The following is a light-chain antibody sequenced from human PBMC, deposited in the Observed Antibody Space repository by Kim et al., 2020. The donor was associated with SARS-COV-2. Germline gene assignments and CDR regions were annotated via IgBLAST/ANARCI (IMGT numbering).Light chain of an antibody. CDR3: QQYNISPWT. CDR1: QLTATY. V-gene: IGKV3D-20*02. CDR2: DVS. J-gene: IGKJ1*01. Sequence: PGESATLSCKASQLTATYLAWYQHRPGQAPSLLIHDVSTRASCVPDRFTGRGSGTEFTLTISRLEPEDFAVYYCQQYNISPWTFVPGTKLEI.